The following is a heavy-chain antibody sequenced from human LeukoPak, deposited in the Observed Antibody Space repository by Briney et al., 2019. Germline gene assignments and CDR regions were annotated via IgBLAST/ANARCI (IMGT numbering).Heavy chain of an antibody. Sequence: SETLSLTCTVSGGSISSSSYYWGWIRQPPGKGLEWIGSIYYSGSTYHNPSLKSRVTISVDTSKNQFSLKLSSVTAADTAVYYCARLRVVTRPRYYYYYGMDVWGQGTTVTVSS. CDR1: GGSISSSSYY. CDR3: ARLRVVTRPRYYYYYGMDV. CDR2: IYYSGST. D-gene: IGHD2-21*01. J-gene: IGHJ6*02. V-gene: IGHV4-39*01.